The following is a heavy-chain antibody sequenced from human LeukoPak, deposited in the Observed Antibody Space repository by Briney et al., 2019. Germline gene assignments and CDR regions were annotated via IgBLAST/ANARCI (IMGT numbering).Heavy chain of an antibody. Sequence: ASVKVSCKASGYTFTSYYMHWVRQAPGQGLEWMGIINSNGGGTSYAQKFQGRVTMTRDMSTSTVYMELSSLRYEDTAVYYCARLEPSLRGPTFDYWGQGTPVTVSS. D-gene: IGHD4-17*01. J-gene: IGHJ4*02. V-gene: IGHV1-46*01. CDR2: INSNGGGT. CDR1: GYTFTSYY. CDR3: ARLEPSLRGPTFDY.